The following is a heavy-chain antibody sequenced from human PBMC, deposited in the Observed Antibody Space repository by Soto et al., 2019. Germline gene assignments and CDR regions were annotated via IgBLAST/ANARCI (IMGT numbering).Heavy chain of an antibody. Sequence: ASVKVSCKASGYTFTSYYMHWVRQAPGQGLEWMGIINPSGGSTSYAQKFQGRVTMTRDTSTSTVYMELSSLRSEDTAVYYCARVYDFWSGYYPGPDYYYGMDVWGQGTTVTVSS. CDR2: INPSGGST. V-gene: IGHV1-46*01. CDR1: GYTFTSYY. J-gene: IGHJ6*02. CDR3: ARVYDFWSGYYPGPDYYYGMDV. D-gene: IGHD3-3*01.